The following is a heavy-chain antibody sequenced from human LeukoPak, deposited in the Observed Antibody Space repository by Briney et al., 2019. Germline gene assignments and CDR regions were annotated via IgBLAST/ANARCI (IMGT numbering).Heavy chain of an antibody. D-gene: IGHD3-9*01. CDR1: GFTFSNYA. CDR2: ITGSDGTT. J-gene: IGHJ4*02. Sequence: GGSLRLSCAASGFTFSNYAMSWVRQAPGKGLEWVSAITGSDGTTYYADSVKGRFTISRDNSKNTLYLQMNSLRAEDTAVYYCAKWGDYDILTGYYVSDYWGQGTLVTVSS. CDR3: AKWGDYDILTGYYVSDY. V-gene: IGHV3-23*01.